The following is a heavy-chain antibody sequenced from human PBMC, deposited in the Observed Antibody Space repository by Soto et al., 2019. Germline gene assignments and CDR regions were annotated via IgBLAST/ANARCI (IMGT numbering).Heavy chain of an antibody. CDR2: IYYSGST. V-gene: IGHV4-39*01. D-gene: IGHD3-10*01. Sequence: SETLSLTCTVSGGSISSSSYYWGWIRQPPGKGLEWIGSIYYSGSTYYNPSLKSRVTISVDTSKNQFSLKLSSVTAADTAVYYCAEGDFQTMVRGVIAGWGQGTTVTVSS. CDR1: GGSISSSSYY. J-gene: IGHJ6*02. CDR3: AEGDFQTMVRGVIAG.